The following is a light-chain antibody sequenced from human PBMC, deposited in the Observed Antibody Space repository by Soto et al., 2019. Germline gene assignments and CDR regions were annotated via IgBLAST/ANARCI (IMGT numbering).Light chain of an antibody. CDR3: AAWDDSLSGRV. CDR1: SSNIGAGYD. V-gene: IGLV1-47*01. Sequence: QTVVTQPPSVSGAPGQRVTISCTGSSSNIGAGYDVHWFQQLPGTAPKVLIYRNNQRPSGVPERFSGSKSGTSASLAISGLRSEDEADYYCAAWDDSLSGRVFGGGTKVTVL. J-gene: IGLJ3*02. CDR2: RNN.